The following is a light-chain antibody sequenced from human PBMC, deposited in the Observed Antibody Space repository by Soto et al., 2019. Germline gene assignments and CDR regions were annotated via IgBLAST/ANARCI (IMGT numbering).Light chain of an antibody. CDR3: QQYGSAPWT. J-gene: IGKJ1*01. Sequence: EIVLTQAPGSLSLSPGDRSXXSCRXSHSVSRTYLAWYQQKPGTAPRXXSVCASRRATGIPDRFSGGGSGTDFTLTSSRLEPAAFAVYYCQQYGSAPWTFGQGTKVDIK. V-gene: IGKV3-20*01. CDR2: CAS. CDR1: HSVSRTY.